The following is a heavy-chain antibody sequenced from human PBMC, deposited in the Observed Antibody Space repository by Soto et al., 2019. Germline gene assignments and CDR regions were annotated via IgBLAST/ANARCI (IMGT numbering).Heavy chain of an antibody. CDR1: GASLISGGYY. CDR2: FYHTGKT. D-gene: IGHD6-6*01. V-gene: IGHV4-31*03. J-gene: IGHJ3*01. Sequence: QVQLQESGPGLVKPSQTLSLTCTVSGASLISGGYYWTWIRHHPGKGLEWIGYFYHTGKTYYNPSLESRLSISGDTSKNHCSLTLTSVTAADTAVYYCAREMHASIDVFDVWGQGTVVTVSS. CDR3: AREMHASIDVFDV.